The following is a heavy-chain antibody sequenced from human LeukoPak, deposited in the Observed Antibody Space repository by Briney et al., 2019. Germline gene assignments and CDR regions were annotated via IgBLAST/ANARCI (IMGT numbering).Heavy chain of an antibody. CDR1: GFTFSSYS. J-gene: IGHJ4*02. D-gene: IGHD3-3*01. CDR2: ISSSSSTI. V-gene: IGHV3-48*01. CDR3: ARDSQYYDFWSGYPYIDY. Sequence: PGGSLRLSCAASGFTFSSYSMNWVRQAPGKGLEWVSYISSSSSTIYYADSVKGRFTISRDNAKNSLYLQMNSLRAEETAVYYCARDSQYYDFWSGYPYIDYWGQGTLVTVSS.